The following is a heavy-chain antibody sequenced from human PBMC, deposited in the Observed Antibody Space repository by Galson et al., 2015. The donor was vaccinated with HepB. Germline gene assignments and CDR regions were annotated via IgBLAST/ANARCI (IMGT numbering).Heavy chain of an antibody. J-gene: IGHJ4*02. D-gene: IGHD3-22*01. CDR3: AKKAAYYDSSGIDY. Sequence: SLRLSCAASGFTFSSYAMSWVRQAPGKGLEWVSAISGSGSSTYYADSVKGRFTISRDNSKSTLYLQMNSLRAEDTAVYYCAKKAAYYDSSGIDYWGQGATVTVSS. CDR1: GFTFSSYA. CDR2: ISGSGSST. V-gene: IGHV3-23*01.